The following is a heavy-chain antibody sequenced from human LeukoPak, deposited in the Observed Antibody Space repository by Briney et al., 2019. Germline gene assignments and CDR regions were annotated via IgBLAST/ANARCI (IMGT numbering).Heavy chain of an antibody. CDR1: GGSISSGGYY. Sequence: SESLSLTCTVSGGSISSGGYYWSWIRQHPGKGLEWFVYIYYSGSTSYQPSLKSRVTTSVDTSKNQFSLKLSSVTAADTAVYYCARDVPDYCSSTSCYSGWNAFDIWGQGTMVTVSS. CDR2: IYYSGST. V-gene: IGHV4-31*03. J-gene: IGHJ3*02. D-gene: IGHD2-2*01. CDR3: ARDVPDYCSSTSCYSGWNAFDI.